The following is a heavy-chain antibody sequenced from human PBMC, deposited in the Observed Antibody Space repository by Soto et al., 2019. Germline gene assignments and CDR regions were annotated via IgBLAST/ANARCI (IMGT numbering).Heavy chain of an antibody. CDR1: GFTFSSYA. Sequence: GGSLRLSCSASGFTFSSYAMHWVRQAPGKGLEYVSSISTNGGSTHYADSVKGRFTISRDNAKNSLYLQMNSLRAEDTAVYYCARVGPPSDVWGQGTTVTVSS. CDR3: ARVGPPSDV. CDR2: ISTNGGST. V-gene: IGHV3-64*04. J-gene: IGHJ6*02.